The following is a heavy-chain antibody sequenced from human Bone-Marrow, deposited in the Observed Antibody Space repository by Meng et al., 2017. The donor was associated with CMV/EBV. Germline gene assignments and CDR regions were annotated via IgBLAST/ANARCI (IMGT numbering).Heavy chain of an antibody. Sequence: SETLSLTCAVYGGSFSGYFWSWIRQPPGKGLEWIGEINYSENTNYNASLKSRVTISVDTSKNQFSLKLSSVTAADTAVYYCARGPAYYDFWSGSRGSHFDYWGQGTLVTVSS. CDR2: INYSENT. J-gene: IGHJ4*02. D-gene: IGHD3-3*01. CDR3: ARGPAYYDFWSGSRGSHFDY. V-gene: IGHV4-34*01. CDR1: GGSFSGYF.